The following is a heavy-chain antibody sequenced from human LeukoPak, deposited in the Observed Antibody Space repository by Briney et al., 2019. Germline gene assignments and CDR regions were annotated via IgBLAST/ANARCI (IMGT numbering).Heavy chain of an antibody. CDR3: ARDGGYSYGYYYFDY. V-gene: IGHV4-38-2*02. CDR2: IYHSGST. CDR1: GYSISSGYY. Sequence: SETLSLTCAVSGYSISSGYYWGWIRQPPGKGLEWIGSIYHSGSTYYNPSLKSRVTISVDTSKNQFSLKLSSVTAADTAVYYCARDGGYSYGYYYFDYWGQGTLVTVSS. J-gene: IGHJ4*02. D-gene: IGHD5-18*01.